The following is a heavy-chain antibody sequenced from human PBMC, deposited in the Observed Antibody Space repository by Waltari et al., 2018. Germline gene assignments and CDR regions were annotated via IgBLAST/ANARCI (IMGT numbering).Heavy chain of an antibody. Sequence: QVQLVQSGAEVKRPGSSVKVSCKASGGTFSSYAISLVRQATGQGVEWMGGIISICGTANYAQKFQGRGTITADESTSTAYMELSSLRSEDTAVYYCARDRGDYGGAFDIWGQGTMVTVSS. CDR3: ARDRGDYGGAFDI. J-gene: IGHJ3*02. V-gene: IGHV1-69*01. CDR1: GGTFSSYA. D-gene: IGHD4-17*01. CDR2: IISICGTA.